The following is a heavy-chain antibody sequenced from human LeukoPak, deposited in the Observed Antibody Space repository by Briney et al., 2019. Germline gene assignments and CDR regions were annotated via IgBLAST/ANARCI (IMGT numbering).Heavy chain of an antibody. V-gene: IGHV3-30*18. CDR3: AKDSPALATPHYYDSSGFFDY. CDR1: GFTFSSYG. Sequence: GGSLRLSCAASGFTFSSYGMHWVRQAPGKGLEWVAVISYDGSNKYYADSVKGRFTIPRDNSKNTLYLQMNSLRAEDTAVYYCAKDSPALATPHYYDSSGFFDYWGQGTLVTVSS. D-gene: IGHD3-22*01. J-gene: IGHJ4*02. CDR2: ISYDGSNK.